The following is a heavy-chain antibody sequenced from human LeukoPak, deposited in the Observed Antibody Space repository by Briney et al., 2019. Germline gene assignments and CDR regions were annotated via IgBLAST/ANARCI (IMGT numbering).Heavy chain of an antibody. CDR1: GYTLTELS. CDR2: FDPEDGET. J-gene: IGHJ4*02. Sequence: ASVKVSCKVSGYTLTELSMQWVRQAPGKGLEWMGGFDPEDGETIYAQKFQGRVTMTEDTSTDTAYMELSSLRAEDTAVYYCAKGLIWWLAIDYWGQGTLVTVSS. D-gene: IGHD5-12*01. V-gene: IGHV1-24*01. CDR3: AKGLIWWLAIDY.